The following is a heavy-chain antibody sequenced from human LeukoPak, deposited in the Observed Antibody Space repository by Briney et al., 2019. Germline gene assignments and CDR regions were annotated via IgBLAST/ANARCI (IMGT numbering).Heavy chain of an antibody. Sequence: GGSLRLSCAASGFTFSSYAMSWVRQAPGRGLEWVSTFSDSGGSTYSADSVKGRFTISRDNSKNTLYLQMNSLRAEDTAVYYCAKEGLRWAYFDSWGQGTLVTVSS. CDR3: AKEGLRWAYFDS. CDR1: GFTFSSYA. CDR2: FSDSGGST. J-gene: IGHJ4*02. V-gene: IGHV3-23*01. D-gene: IGHD4-23*01.